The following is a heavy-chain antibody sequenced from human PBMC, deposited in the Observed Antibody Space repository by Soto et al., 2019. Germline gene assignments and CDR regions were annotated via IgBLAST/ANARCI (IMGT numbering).Heavy chain of an antibody. CDR1: GYTFTGYY. D-gene: IGHD2-15*01. J-gene: IGHJ6*03. CDR3: ARDGGMTTVSRDRYYYYYMDV. CDR2: INPNSGGT. Sequence: ASVKVSCKASGYTFTGYYMHWVRQAPGQGLEWMGWINPNSGGTNYAQKFQGWVTMTRDTSISTAYMELSRLRSDDTAVYYCARDGGMTTVSRDRYYYYYMDVRGKGTTVTVSS. V-gene: IGHV1-2*04.